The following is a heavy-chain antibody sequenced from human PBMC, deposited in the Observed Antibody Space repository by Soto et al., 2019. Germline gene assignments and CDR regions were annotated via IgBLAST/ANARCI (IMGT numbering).Heavy chain of an antibody. CDR2: IIPIFGTA. CDR1: GGTFSSYA. Sequence: ASVKVSCKASGGTFSSYAISWVRQAPGQGLEWMGGIIPIFGTANYAQKFQGRVTITADKSTSTAYMELSSLRSEDTAVYYCARRAYCGGDCYSYYYYAMDVWGQGTTVTVSS. D-gene: IGHD2-21*02. J-gene: IGHJ6*02. CDR3: ARRAYCGGDCYSYYYYAMDV. V-gene: IGHV1-69*06.